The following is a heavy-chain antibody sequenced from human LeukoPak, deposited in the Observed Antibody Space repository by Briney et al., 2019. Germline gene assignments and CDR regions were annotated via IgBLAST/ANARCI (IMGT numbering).Heavy chain of an antibody. D-gene: IGHD3-3*02. J-gene: IGHJ4*02. CDR1: GGSISSSSYY. V-gene: IGHV3-23*01. CDR2: IIGSGLTT. CDR3: AKDLSPGPD. Sequence: QTSETLSLTCTVSGGSISSSSYYWGWVRQAPGQELKWVSAIIGSGLTTYYADSVKGRFTISRDNSKNTLYLQMNSLRAEDTAVYYCAKDLSPGPDWGQGTLVTVSS.